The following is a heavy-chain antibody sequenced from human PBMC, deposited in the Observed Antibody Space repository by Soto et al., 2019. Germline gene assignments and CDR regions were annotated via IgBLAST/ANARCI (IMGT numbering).Heavy chain of an antibody. D-gene: IGHD6-13*01. J-gene: IGHJ4*02. CDR3: ARRYSSSYLIYFDY. CDR1: GGSIGSSSDY. V-gene: IGHV4-39*01. Sequence: SETLSLTCTVSGGSIGSSSDYWGWIRQPPGKGLEWIGSIYYSGSTYYNPSLKSRVTISVDTSKNQFSLKLSSVTAADTAVYYCARRYSSSYLIYFDYWGQGTLVTVSS. CDR2: IYYSGST.